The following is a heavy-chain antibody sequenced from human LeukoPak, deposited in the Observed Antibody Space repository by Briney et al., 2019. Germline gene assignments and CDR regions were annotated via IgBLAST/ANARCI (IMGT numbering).Heavy chain of an antibody. CDR2: INHSGST. CDR3: ARDEYYYDSSGYYPV. V-gene: IGHV4-34*01. CDR1: GGSFSGYY. Sequence: ASETLSLTCAVYGGSFSGYYWSWIRQPPGKGLEWIGEINHSGSTNYNPSLKSRVTISVDTSKNQFSLKLSSVTAADTAVYYCARDEYYYDSSGYYPVWGQGTLVTVSS. D-gene: IGHD3-22*01. J-gene: IGHJ4*02.